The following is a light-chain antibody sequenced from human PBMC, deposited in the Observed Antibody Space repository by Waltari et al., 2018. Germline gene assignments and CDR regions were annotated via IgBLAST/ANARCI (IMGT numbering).Light chain of an antibody. CDR3: SSYADNTIFV. V-gene: IGLV2-8*01. CDR2: EVN. J-gene: IGLJ1*01. CDR1: SSDVGAYNH. Sequence: QSALTQPPSASGSPGQSVTISCTGTSSDVGAYNHVSWHQQHPVKAPKLMIYEVNKRPSGVPDRFSGSKSGNTASLTVSGLQAEDEADYYCSSYADNTIFVFGTGTKVTVL.